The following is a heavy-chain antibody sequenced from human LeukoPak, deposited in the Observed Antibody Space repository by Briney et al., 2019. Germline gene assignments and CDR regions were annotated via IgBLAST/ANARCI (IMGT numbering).Heavy chain of an antibody. CDR2: ISTNGGHT. CDR1: GFSFSNYA. V-gene: IGHV3-64*04. J-gene: IGHJ2*01. D-gene: IGHD4-17*01. Sequence: GGSLRLSCSASGFSFSNYAMHWVRQAPGKGLEYVSAISTNGGHTYYADSVQGRFTISRDDSKNTLYLEMNSLTAEDTAVYYCAREGPPTVTTFWWYFDLWGRGTLVTVSS. CDR3: AREGPPTVTTFWWYFDL.